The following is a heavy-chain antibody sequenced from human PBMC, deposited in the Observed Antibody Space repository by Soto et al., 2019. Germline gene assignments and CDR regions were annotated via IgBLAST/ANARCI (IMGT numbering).Heavy chain of an antibody. CDR2: IKQDGSEI. CDR3: ARDPNWNYYGMDV. V-gene: IGHV3-7*01. CDR1: GFTFSDYW. Sequence: EVQLVESGGGLVQPGGSLRLSCAASGFTFSDYWMTWVRQAPGKGLEWVADIKQDGSEIYYVDSVKGRFTISRDNAKNSLYLQMNSRRAEDTAVYYCARDPNWNYYGMDVWGQGTTVTVSS. J-gene: IGHJ6*02. D-gene: IGHD1-1*01.